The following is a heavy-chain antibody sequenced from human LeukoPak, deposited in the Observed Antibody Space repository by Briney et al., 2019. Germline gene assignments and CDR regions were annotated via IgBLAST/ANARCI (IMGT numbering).Heavy chain of an antibody. CDR3: ARERLVIYYFDY. D-gene: IGHD3-16*01. CDR2: IKQDGSEK. Sequence: PGGSLRLSCAASGLTFSSYWMSWVRQAPGKGLEWVANIKQDGSEKYYVDSVKGRFTISRDNAKNSLYLQMNSLRAEDTAVYYCARERLVIYYFDYWGQGTLVTVSS. J-gene: IGHJ4*02. V-gene: IGHV3-7*01. CDR1: GLTFSSYW.